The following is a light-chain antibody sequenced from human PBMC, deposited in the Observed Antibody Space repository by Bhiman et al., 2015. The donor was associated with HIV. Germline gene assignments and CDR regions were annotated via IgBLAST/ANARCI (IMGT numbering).Light chain of an antibody. CDR3: CSYAGTYTFV. CDR1: SSDVADYNY. Sequence: QSALTQPPSASGSPGQSVTISCTGTSSDVADYNYVSWYRQHPGKAPKLMIFEVDKRPSGVPDRFSGSKSGNTASLTVSGLQAEDEADYYCCSYAGTYTFVFGGGTKLTVL. J-gene: IGLJ3*02. V-gene: IGLV2-8*01. CDR2: EVD.